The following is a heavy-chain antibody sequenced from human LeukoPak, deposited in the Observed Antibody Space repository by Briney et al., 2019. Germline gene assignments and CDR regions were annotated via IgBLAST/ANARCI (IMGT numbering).Heavy chain of an antibody. CDR1: GYTFTSYD. CDR3: ARTYYYDSTTINWFDP. CDR2: MNPNSGNT. V-gene: IGHV1-8*01. J-gene: IGHJ5*02. D-gene: IGHD3-22*01. Sequence: APVKVSCKASGYTFTSYDINWVRQATGQGLEWMGWMNPNSGNTGYAQKFQGRVTMTRNTSISTAYMELSSLRSEDTAVYYCARTYYYDSTTINWFDPWGQGTLVTVSS.